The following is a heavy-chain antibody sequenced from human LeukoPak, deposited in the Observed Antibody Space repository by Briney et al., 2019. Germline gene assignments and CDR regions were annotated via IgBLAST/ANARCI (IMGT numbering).Heavy chain of an antibody. CDR1: GGSISSGGYY. V-gene: IGHV4-31*03. Sequence: SETLSLTCTVSGGSISSGGYYWSWIRQHPGKGLEWIGYIYYSGSTYYNPSLKSRVTISVDTSKNQFSLKLSSVTAADTAVYYCARTGSYGHGYFDYWGQGTLVTVSS. J-gene: IGHJ4*02. CDR3: ARTGSYGHGYFDY. D-gene: IGHD5-18*01. CDR2: IYYSGST.